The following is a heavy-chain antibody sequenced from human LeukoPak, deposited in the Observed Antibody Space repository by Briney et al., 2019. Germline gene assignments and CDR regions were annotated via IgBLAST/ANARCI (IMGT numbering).Heavy chain of an antibody. CDR1: GFTFSSYS. Sequence: SGGSLRLSCAASGFTFSSYSMNWVRQASGKGLEWVSSISSSSSYIYHADSVKGRFTISRDNAKNSLYLQMNSLRAEDTAVYYCARSGCSGGSCYYASAFDIWGQGTMVTVSS. CDR2: ISSSSSYI. J-gene: IGHJ3*02. CDR3: ARSGCSGGSCYYASAFDI. V-gene: IGHV3-21*01. D-gene: IGHD2-15*01.